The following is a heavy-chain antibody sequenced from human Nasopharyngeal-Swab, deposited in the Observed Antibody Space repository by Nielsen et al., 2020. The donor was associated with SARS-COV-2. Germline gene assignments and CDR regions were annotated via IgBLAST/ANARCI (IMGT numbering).Heavy chain of an antibody. Sequence: GGSLRLSCAASEFTFSSYAMSWVRQAPGKGLEWVSAISGSGGSTYYADSVKGRFTISRDNSKNTLYLQMNSLRAEDTAVYYCAKSAGIVVPAAMLGTIDYWGQGTLVTVSS. CDR2: ISGSGGST. CDR1: EFTFSSYA. J-gene: IGHJ4*02. CDR3: AKSAGIVVPAAMLGTIDY. V-gene: IGHV3-23*01. D-gene: IGHD2-2*01.